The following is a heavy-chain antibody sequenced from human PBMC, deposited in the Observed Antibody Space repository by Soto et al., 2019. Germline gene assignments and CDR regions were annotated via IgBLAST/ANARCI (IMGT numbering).Heavy chain of an antibody. J-gene: IGHJ4*02. CDR2: IIPIFGTA. D-gene: IGHD3-22*01. V-gene: IGHV1-69*13. CDR1: GGTFSSYA. CDR3: ASGYYDSSGYYYFDY. Sequence: ASVKVSCKASGGTFSSYAISWVRQAPGQGLEWMGGIIPIFGTANYAQKFQGRVTITADESTSTAYMELSSLRSEDTAVYYCASGYYDSSGYYYFDYWGQGTLVTVSS.